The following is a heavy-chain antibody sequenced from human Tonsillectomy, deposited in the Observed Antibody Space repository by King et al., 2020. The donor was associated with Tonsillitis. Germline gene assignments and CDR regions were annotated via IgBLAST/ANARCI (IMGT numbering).Heavy chain of an antibody. D-gene: IGHD1-26*01. J-gene: IGHJ5*02. CDR3: ARQTLSASNWFDP. Sequence: QLQESGPGLLKPSETLSLTCTVSGGSISSSSYYWGLIRQPPGKGLEWIGSIYYSGSTYYNPSLKSRVTISVETSKNQFSLKLSSVTAADTAVYYCARQTLSASNWFDPWGQGTLVTVSS. V-gene: IGHV4-39*01. CDR2: IYYSGST. CDR1: GGSISSSSYY.